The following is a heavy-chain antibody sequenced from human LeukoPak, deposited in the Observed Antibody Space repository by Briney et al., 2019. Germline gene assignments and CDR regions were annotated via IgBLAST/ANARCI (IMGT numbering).Heavy chain of an antibody. J-gene: IGHJ4*02. Sequence: ASVKVSCKASGYTFTGYYMHWVRQAPGQGLEWMGWINPNSGGTNYAQKFQGRVTMTRDTSISTAYMELGRLRSDDTAVYYCARECNGGSCYVYWGQGTLVTVSS. D-gene: IGHD2-15*01. CDR3: ARECNGGSCYVY. V-gene: IGHV1-2*02. CDR2: INPNSGGT. CDR1: GYTFTGYY.